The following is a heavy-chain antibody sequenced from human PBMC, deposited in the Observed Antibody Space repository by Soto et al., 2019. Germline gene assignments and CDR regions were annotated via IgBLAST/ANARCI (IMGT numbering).Heavy chain of an antibody. V-gene: IGHV4-39*01. Sequence: SETLSLTCRVSDGSMNSDSSYWGWIRQPPGKGLEWIGVINHSGSTYHNLSLKGRVTMSVDASRNQFSLKLTSMAAADTAVYYCARLGGYVSVGYYYLWDSWGQGTLVTVSS. CDR3: ARLGGYVSVGYYYLWDS. J-gene: IGHJ4*02. CDR2: INHSGST. D-gene: IGHD3-22*01. CDR1: DGSMNSDSSY.